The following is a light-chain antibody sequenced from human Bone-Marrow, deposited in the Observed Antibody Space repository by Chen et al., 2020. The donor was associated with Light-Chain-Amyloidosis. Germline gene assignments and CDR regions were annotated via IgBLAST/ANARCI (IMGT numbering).Light chain of an antibody. V-gene: IGKV3-11*01. Sequence: EIVLTQSPATLSLSPGERATLSCRASQSVNSYLAWYQQKPGQAPRLLIYDASNRAPGIPARFSGSGSGTDFTLTNSTLEPEDFAVYYCQQRSNWPPFLTFGGGTRVEIK. CDR3: QQRSNWPPFLT. CDR2: DAS. CDR1: QSVNSY. J-gene: IGKJ4*01.